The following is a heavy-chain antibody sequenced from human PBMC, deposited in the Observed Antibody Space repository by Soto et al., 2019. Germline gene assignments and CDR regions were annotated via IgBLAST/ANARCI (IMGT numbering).Heavy chain of an antibody. V-gene: IGHV1-69*01. D-gene: IGHD5-18*01. CDR3: ACVDTARDSFDC. J-gene: IGHJ4*02. Sequence: QVQLVQSGAEEKKPGSSVKVSCKASGGTFSNYAISWVRQAPGQGLEWMGGIIPISNIVNYAQKFQDKVTITADESTSAAYMELSSLRSEDTAVYHCACVDTARDSFDCWGQGTLVTVSS. CDR2: IIPISNIV. CDR1: GGTFSNYA.